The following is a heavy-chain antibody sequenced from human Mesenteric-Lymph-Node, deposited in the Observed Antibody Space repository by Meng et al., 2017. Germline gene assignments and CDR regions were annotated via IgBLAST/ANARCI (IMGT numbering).Heavy chain of an antibody. CDR1: GGTFSSYA. D-gene: IGHD4-17*01. CDR2: IIPIFGTA. V-gene: IGHV1-69*01. CDR3: AREDYGDYGGYFQH. J-gene: IGHJ1*01. Sequence: QGQLGQSGTEVKKPGSSVKVPCKASGGTFSSYAISWVRQAPGQGLEWMGGIIPIFGTANYAQKFQGRVTITADESTSTAYMELSSLRSEDTAVYYCAREDYGDYGGYFQHWGQGTLVTVSS.